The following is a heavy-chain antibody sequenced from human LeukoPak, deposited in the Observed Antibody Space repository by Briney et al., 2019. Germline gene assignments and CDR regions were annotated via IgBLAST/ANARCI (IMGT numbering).Heavy chain of an antibody. CDR3: ARLLIYCSSTSCHFDY. CDR2: IYYSGST. D-gene: IGHD2-2*01. Sequence: SETLSLTCTVSSGSISSGDYYWSWIRQPPGKGLEWIGYIYYSGSTYYNPSLKSRVTMSVDTSKNQFSLKLSSVTAADTAVYYCARLLIYCSSTSCHFDYWGQGTLVTVSS. V-gene: IGHV4-30-4*01. J-gene: IGHJ4*02. CDR1: SGSISSGDYY.